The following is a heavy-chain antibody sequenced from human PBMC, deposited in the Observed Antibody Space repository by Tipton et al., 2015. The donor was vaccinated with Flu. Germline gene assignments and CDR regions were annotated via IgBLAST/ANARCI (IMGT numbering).Heavy chain of an antibody. D-gene: IGHD3-10*01. CDR3: ARDDMTGVSPGPRSFHI. CDR2: IYSTGST. Sequence: TLSLTCSVSGGSINNFYWNWIRQPAGKGLEWIGRIYSTGSTNYNPSLKSRVTMSVDTSSNQFSLRMTSVTAADSALYYCARDDMTGVSPGPRSFHIWGQGTMVTVSS. CDR1: GGSINNFY. J-gene: IGHJ3*02. V-gene: IGHV4-4*07.